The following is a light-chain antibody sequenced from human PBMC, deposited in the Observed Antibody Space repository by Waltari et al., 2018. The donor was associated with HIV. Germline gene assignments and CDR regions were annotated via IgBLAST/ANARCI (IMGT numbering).Light chain of an antibody. Sequence: DIQITQSSSSLSVSVGDRVTLTSRARKGIDNYLVWYQQKPGEVPRFMIYEASTLRPGIPPRFSGSGSGTDFTLTISSLQPEDVATYYCQQYSSVRLTFGGGTRVEIK. CDR2: EAS. CDR1: KGIDNY. CDR3: QQYSSVRLT. J-gene: IGKJ4*01. V-gene: IGKV1-27*01.